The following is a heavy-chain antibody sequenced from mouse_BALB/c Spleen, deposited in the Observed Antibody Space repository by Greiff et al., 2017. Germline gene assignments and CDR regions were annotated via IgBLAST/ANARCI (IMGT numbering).Heavy chain of an antibody. D-gene: IGHD1-1*01. J-gene: IGHJ4*01. CDR2: ISSGGSYT. CDR1: GFTISSYA. Sequence: EVNVVESGGGLVKPGGSLKLSCAASGFTISSYAMSWVRQSPEKRLEWVAEISSGGSYTYYPDTVTGRFTISRDNAKNALYLEMSSLRSEDTAMYYCARGGYGSSSYAMDYWGQGTSVTVSS. CDR3: ARGGYGSSSYAMDY. V-gene: IGHV5-9-4*01.